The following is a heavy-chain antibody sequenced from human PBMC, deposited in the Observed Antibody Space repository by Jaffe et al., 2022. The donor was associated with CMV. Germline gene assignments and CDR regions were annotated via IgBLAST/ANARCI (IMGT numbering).Heavy chain of an antibody. CDR1: GGSISSYY. Sequence: QVQLQESGPGLVKPSETLSLTCTVSGGSISSYYWSWIRQPPGKGLEWIGYIYYSGSTNYNPSLKSRVTISVDTSKNQFSLKLSSVTAADTAVYYCARYSGSYGFDYWGQGTLVTVSS. J-gene: IGHJ4*02. CDR3: ARYSGSYGFDY. V-gene: IGHV4-59*08. CDR2: IYYSGST. D-gene: IGHD1-26*01.